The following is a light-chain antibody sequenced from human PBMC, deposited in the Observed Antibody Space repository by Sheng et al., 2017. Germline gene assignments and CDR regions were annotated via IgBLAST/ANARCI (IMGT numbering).Light chain of an antibody. CDR2: KAS. Sequence: DIQMTQSPSTLSASVGDRVTITCRASQSISSWLAWYQQKPGKAPKLLIYKASSLESGVPSRFSGSGSGTEFTLTISSLQPDDFATYYCQQSYNMWYSFGQGTKLEIK. CDR3: QQSYNMWYS. V-gene: IGKV1-5*03. CDR1: QSISSW. J-gene: IGKJ2*03.